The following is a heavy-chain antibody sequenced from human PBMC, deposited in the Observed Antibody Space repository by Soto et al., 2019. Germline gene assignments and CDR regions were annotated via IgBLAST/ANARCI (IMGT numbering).Heavy chain of an antibody. J-gene: IGHJ4*02. V-gene: IGHV3-66*01. CDR3: ARDIFGGSYDFWH. D-gene: IGHD3-3*01. Sequence: DVRLVESGGGLVQPGGSLRLSCTASGFSVGRLFMTWVRQAPGKGLEWVSVLSSDDNTYYADSVKGRFTISRDISKNTLFLERNGLRAEDTAVYHCARDIFGGSYDFWHGGQGTLVTVSS. CDR1: GFSVGRLF. CDR2: LSSDDNT.